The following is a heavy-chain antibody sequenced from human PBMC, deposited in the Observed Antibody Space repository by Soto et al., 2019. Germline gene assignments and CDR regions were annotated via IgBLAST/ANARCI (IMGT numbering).Heavy chain of an antibody. CDR1: GGSISSGGYY. CDR3: ARDRHCSGGSCYSDAFDI. CDR2: IYYSGST. J-gene: IGHJ3*02. V-gene: IGHV4-31*03. D-gene: IGHD2-15*01. Sequence: QVQLQESGPGLVKPSQTLSLTCTVSGGSISSGGYYWSWIRQHPGKGLEWIGYIYYSGSTYYNPSLKSRVTISVVTSKNPFSLKLSSVTAADTAVYYCARDRHCSGGSCYSDAFDIWGQGTMVTVSS.